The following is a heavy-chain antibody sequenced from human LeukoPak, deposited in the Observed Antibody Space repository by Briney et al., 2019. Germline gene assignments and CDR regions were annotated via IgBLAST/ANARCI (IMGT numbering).Heavy chain of an antibody. V-gene: IGHV1-69*13. CDR2: IIPIFGTA. CDR3: ARSPGSNYAFDY. CDR1: GGTFSSYA. D-gene: IGHD4-11*01. Sequence: GASVKVSCKASGGTFSSYAISWVRQAPGQGLEWMGGIIPIFGTANYAQKFQGRVTITADESTSTAYMELSSLRSEDTAVYYCARSPGSNYAFDYWGQGTLVTVSS. J-gene: IGHJ4*02.